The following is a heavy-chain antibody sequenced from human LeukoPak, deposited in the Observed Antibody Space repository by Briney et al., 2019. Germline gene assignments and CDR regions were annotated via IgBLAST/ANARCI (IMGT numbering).Heavy chain of an antibody. CDR2: INHSRST. CDR1: GGSFSGYY. CDR3: ARRHVLRFLEWLTNWFDP. V-gene: IGHV4-34*01. J-gene: IGHJ5*02. Sequence: PSETLSLTCAVYGGSFSGYYWSWIRQPPGKGLEWIGEINHSRSTNSNPSRKSRVTISVDTSKNQFSLKLSSVTAADPAVYYCARRHVLRFLEWLTNWFDPWGQGTLVTVSS. D-gene: IGHD3-3*01.